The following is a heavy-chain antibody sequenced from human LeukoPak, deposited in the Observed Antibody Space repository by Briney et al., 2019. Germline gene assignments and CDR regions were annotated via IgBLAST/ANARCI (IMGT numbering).Heavy chain of an antibody. CDR2: IFGSGGSA. V-gene: IGHV3-23*01. J-gene: IGHJ4*02. CDR3: GKTTVGYSSGRYPGWPVDY. D-gene: IGHD2-15*01. Sequence: GFLRLSCAASGFTFNNYAMYWVRQAPGKGLEWVSGIFGSGGSAHYADSVKGRFTISRDNSKNTVYLQLDSLRVEDTAVYYCGKTTVGYSSGRYPGWPVDYWGQGTLVTVSS. CDR1: GFTFNNYA.